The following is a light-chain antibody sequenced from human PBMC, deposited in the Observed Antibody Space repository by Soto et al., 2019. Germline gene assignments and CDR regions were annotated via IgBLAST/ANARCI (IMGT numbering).Light chain of an antibody. J-gene: IGKJ4*01. CDR3: QQSYGTPRT. Sequence: DIQMTQSPSSLSASVGDRVTITCRASQNIRSYLNWYQQKPGKAPKLLMYAASSLQSGVPSRFSGSGSGTDFTLTISSLQPEDFATYFCQQSYGTPRTFGGGTKVEIK. CDR2: AAS. V-gene: IGKV1-39*01. CDR1: QNIRSY.